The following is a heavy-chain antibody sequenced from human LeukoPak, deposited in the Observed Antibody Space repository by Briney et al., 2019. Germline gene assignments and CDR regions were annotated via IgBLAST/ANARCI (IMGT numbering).Heavy chain of an antibody. Sequence: SQTLSLTCTVSGGSISSGSYYWSWIRQPAGKGLEWIGRIYTSGSTNYNPSLKSRVTISVDTSKNQFSLKLSTVTAADTAVYYCARGPTTMVRGVIGFDPWGQGTLVTVSS. D-gene: IGHD3-10*01. CDR1: GGSISSGSYY. J-gene: IGHJ5*02. CDR3: ARGPTTMVRGVIGFDP. CDR2: IYTSGST. V-gene: IGHV4-61*02.